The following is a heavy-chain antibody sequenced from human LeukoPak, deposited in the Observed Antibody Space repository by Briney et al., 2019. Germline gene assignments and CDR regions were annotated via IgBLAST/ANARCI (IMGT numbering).Heavy chain of an antibody. CDR1: GYTFTGYY. V-gene: IGHV1-2*02. D-gene: IGHD6-19*01. Sequence: GASVKVSCKASGYTFTGYYMHWVRQAPGQGLEWMGWINPNSGGTNYAQKFQGRVTMTRDTSISTAYMELSRLRSDDTAVYYCARASRLGIAVATFDYWGQGTLVTVSS. CDR3: ARASRLGIAVATFDY. CDR2: INPNSGGT. J-gene: IGHJ4*02.